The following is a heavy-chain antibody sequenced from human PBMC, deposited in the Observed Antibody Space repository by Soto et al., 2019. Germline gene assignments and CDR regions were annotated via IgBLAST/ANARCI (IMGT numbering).Heavy chain of an antibody. J-gene: IGHJ6*02. CDR3: ARAHYGDYGYGMDV. V-gene: IGHV4-30-2*01. D-gene: IGHD4-17*01. Sequence: SETLSLTCAVSGGSISSVGYSWSWIRQPPGKGLEWIGYIYESGSTYYNPSLKSRVTISVDRSKNQFSLKLSSVTAADTAVYYCARAHYGDYGYGMDVWGQGTTVTVSS. CDR1: GGSISSVGYS. CDR2: IYESGST.